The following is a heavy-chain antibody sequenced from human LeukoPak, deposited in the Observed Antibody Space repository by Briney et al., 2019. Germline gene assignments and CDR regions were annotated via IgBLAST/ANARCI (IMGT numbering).Heavy chain of an antibody. Sequence: PSETLSLTCTVSGGSISSSSYYWGWIRQPPGKGLEWIGSIYYSGSTYYNPSLKSRVTISVDTSKNQFSLRLSSVTAADTAVYYCARGYSAYRIDYWGQGTLVTVSS. V-gene: IGHV4-39*07. CDR2: IYYSGST. CDR1: GGSISSSSYY. CDR3: ARGYSAYRIDY. J-gene: IGHJ4*02. D-gene: IGHD5-12*01.